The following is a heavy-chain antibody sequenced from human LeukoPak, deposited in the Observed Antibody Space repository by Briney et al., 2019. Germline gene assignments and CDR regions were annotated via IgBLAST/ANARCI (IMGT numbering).Heavy chain of an antibody. D-gene: IGHD2-21*02. CDR1: SGSIRGYY. Sequence: KPSETLSLTCSVSSGSIRGYYWTWIRQPAGKGLEWIGRIYSTGSTYSNPSLESRVTISLDTANNQFFLKVASVTAADAAVYYCARGREMTETSGHYSFDYWGQGTLISVSS. J-gene: IGHJ4*02. V-gene: IGHV4-4*07. CDR3: ARGREMTETSGHYSFDY. CDR2: IYSTGST.